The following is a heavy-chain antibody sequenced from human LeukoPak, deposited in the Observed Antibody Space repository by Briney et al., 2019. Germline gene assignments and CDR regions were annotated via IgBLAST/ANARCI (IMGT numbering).Heavy chain of an antibody. V-gene: IGHV4-61*02. Sequence: SETLSLTCTVSGGSISSGGHYWSWIRQPAGKGLEYLGRISSTGSTNYNPSLRSRVTISADTSKNHFSLKLTSVTAADTAVYYCARHKYAGFWASFDYWGQGTLVTVSS. CDR1: GGSISSGGHY. J-gene: IGHJ4*02. CDR2: ISSTGST. D-gene: IGHD3-10*01. CDR3: ARHKYAGFWASFDY.